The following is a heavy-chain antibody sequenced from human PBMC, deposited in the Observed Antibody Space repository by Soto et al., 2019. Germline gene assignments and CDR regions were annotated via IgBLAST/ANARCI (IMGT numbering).Heavy chain of an antibody. CDR3: AKLRAYCGGDCYSVFFDY. D-gene: IGHD2-21*02. V-gene: IGHV3-23*01. CDR1: GFTFSSYA. CDR2: ISGSGGST. J-gene: IGHJ4*02. Sequence: EVQLLESGGGLVQPGGSLRLSCAASGFTFSSYAMSWVRQAPGKGLEWVSAISGSGGSTYYADSVKGRFTISRDNSKNTLYLQMNSRRAEDTAVYYCAKLRAYCGGDCYSVFFDYWGQGTLVTVSS.